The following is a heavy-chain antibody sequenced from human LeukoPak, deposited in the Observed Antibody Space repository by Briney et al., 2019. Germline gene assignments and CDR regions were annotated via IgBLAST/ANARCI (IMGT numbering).Heavy chain of an antibody. V-gene: IGHV1-69*13. D-gene: IGHD1-26*01. Sequence: SVKVSCKASGGTFSSYAISWVRQAPGQGLEWMGGIIPIFGTANYAQKFQGRVTITADESTGTAYMELSSLRSEDTAVYYCARERRGGSYFTEKRLDHWGQGTLVAVSS. CDR1: GGTFSSYA. CDR3: ARERRGGSYFTEKRLDH. CDR2: IIPIFGTA. J-gene: IGHJ4*02.